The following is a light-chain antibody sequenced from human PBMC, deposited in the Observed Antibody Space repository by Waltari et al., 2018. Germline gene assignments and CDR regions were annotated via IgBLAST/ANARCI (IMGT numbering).Light chain of an antibody. CDR3: ESCDSSLSAYV. CDR1: SSHNGAYNY. CDR2: TNN. V-gene: IGLV1-40*01. Sequence: QSVLTQPPSVFGAPGRRVTTFSTGSSSHNGAYNYVTWYQHLPGTAPKLLIYTNNKRPSGFPDRFSGSRSGASASLAITGLQSGDEADYYCESCDSSLSAYVFGAGTKVTVL. J-gene: IGLJ1*01.